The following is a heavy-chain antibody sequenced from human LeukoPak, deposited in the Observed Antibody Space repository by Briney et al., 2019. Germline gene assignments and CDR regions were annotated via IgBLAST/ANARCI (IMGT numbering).Heavy chain of an antibody. V-gene: IGHV3-74*01. Sequence: GGSLRLSCAASGFTFRSYWMYWVRQAPGKGLVWVSRINSDGSSTSYADSVKGRFTISRDNAKNTLYLHMNSLRAGDTAVYYCVVANCGGDCSHWGHGTLVTVSS. CDR2: INSDGSST. CDR1: GFTFRSYW. D-gene: IGHD2-21*02. CDR3: VVANCGGDCSH. J-gene: IGHJ4*01.